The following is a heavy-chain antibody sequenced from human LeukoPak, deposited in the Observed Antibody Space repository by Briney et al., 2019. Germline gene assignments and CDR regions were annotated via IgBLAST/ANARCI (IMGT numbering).Heavy chain of an antibody. Sequence: LVKVSCKASGGTFSSYAISWVRQAPGQGLEWMGRIIPILGIANYAQKFQGRVTITADKSTSTAYMELSSLRSEDTAVYYCASTYYYDSSGYYYVFYFDYWGQGTLVTVSS. V-gene: IGHV1-69*04. CDR2: IIPILGIA. CDR1: GGTFSSYA. J-gene: IGHJ4*02. CDR3: ASTYYYDSSGYYYVFYFDY. D-gene: IGHD3-22*01.